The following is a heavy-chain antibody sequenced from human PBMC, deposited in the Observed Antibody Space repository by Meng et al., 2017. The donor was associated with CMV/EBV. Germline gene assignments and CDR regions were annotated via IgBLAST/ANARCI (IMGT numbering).Heavy chain of an antibody. J-gene: IGHJ4*02. Sequence: SVKVSCKASGGTFSSYAISWVRQAPGQGLEWMGGIIPIFGTANYAQKFQGRVTITTDESTSTAYMEPSSLRSEDTAVYYCARVGIAAAGTSDYWGQGTLVTVSS. CDR3: ARVGIAAAGTSDY. CDR2: IIPIFGTA. D-gene: IGHD6-13*01. V-gene: IGHV1-69*05. CDR1: GGTFSSYA.